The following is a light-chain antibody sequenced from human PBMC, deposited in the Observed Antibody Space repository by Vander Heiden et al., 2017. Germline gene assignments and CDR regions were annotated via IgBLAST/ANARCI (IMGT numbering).Light chain of an antibody. J-gene: IGLJ1*01. CDR1: SSNIGSNT. CDR2: SNN. Sequence: QSVLTRPPSASGTPGQRVTISCSGSSSNIGSNTVNWYQQLPGTAPKLLIYSNNQRPSGVPDRFSGSKSGTSASLAISGLQSEDEADYYCAACDDSLNGYVFGTGTKVTVL. V-gene: IGLV1-44*01. CDR3: AACDDSLNGYV.